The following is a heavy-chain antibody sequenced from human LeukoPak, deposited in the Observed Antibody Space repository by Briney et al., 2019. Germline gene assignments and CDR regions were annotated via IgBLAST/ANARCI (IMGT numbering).Heavy chain of an antibody. CDR1: GYSISSGYY. D-gene: IGHD6-13*01. V-gene: IGHV4-38-2*02. CDR2: IYHSGST. Sequence: SETLSLTCTVSGYSISSGYYWGWIRQPPGKGLEWIGSIYHSGSTYYNPSLKSRVTISADTSKNQFSLKLSSVTAADTAVYYCARRPIAAAGTPLPIVYGPWGQGTLVTVSS. CDR3: ARRPIAAAGTPLPIVYGP. J-gene: IGHJ5*02.